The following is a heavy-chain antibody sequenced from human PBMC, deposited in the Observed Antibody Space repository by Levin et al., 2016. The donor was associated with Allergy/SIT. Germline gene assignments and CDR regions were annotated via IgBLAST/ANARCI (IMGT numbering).Heavy chain of an antibody. V-gene: IGHV4-30-4*01. CDR1: GDSVTSGDYY. CDR3: ACSTVAMDEAFDI. Sequence: SETLSLTCTVSGDSVTSGDYYWSWIRQTPGKGLEWIGYIYYTGTTYYNPSLKSRLSMSVDSSKKQFSLRLTSVTAADTAVYYCACSTVAMDEAFDIWGQGTLVNVSS. CDR2: IYYTGTT. D-gene: IGHD4-11*01. J-gene: IGHJ3*02.